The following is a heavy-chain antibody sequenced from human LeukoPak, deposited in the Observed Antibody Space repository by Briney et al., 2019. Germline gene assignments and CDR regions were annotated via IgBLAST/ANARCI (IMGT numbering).Heavy chain of an antibody. D-gene: IGHD3-10*01. J-gene: IGHJ4*02. CDR2: ISGSGDIT. V-gene: IGHV3-23*01. CDR1: GFTFSSFP. Sequence: PGGSLRLSCAASGFTFSSFPMSWVRQGPGKGLEWVSAISGSGDITYYADSVKGRFTVSRDNSKNTLHLQMNSLRADDTAVYYCAKTYSYILWFGDFWGQGTLVTVSS. CDR3: AKTYSYILWFGDF.